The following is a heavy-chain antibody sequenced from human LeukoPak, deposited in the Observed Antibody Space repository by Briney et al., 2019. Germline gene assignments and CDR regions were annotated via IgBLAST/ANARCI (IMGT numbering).Heavy chain of an antibody. D-gene: IGHD3-3*02. V-gene: IGHV5-51*01. Sequence: GESLKISLKGSGYSFTSYWIGWVRQMPGKGLEWMGIIYPGDSDNRISPSCQGQVPIPANKSISTAYLQCCILKATDSAMYYCARLLGSIRARAYNWFDPWGQGTLVTVSS. J-gene: IGHJ5*02. CDR3: ARLLGSIRARAYNWFDP. CDR1: GYSFTSYW. CDR2: IYPGDSDN.